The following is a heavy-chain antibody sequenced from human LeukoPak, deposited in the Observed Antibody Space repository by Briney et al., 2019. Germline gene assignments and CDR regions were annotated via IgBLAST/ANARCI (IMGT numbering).Heavy chain of an antibody. CDR2: MHYSGNT. J-gene: IGHJ4*02. CDR1: GGSINISDYY. D-gene: IGHD2-15*01. CDR3: ARRGTIGSGRPWN. V-gene: IGHV4-39*01. Sequence: SETLSLTCTVSGGSINISDYYWGWIRQPPGKGLEWIGCMHYSGNTYYNPSLRSRVTISVDTSENQFSLKVRSVTAADTAVYYCARRGTIGSGRPWNWGQGTLVTVSS.